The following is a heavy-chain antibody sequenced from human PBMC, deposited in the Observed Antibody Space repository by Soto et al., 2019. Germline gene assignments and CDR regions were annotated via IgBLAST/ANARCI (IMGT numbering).Heavy chain of an antibody. J-gene: IGHJ4*02. CDR2: ISSSGSDI. V-gene: IGHV3-11*01. CDR3: ASTEYRRLDTDY. Sequence: QVQLVESGGGLVKPGGSLRLSCAASRFTFSDYYMSWIRQAPGKGLEWVSYISSSGSDINYADSVKGRFTISRDNAKNSLYLQMNSLRAEDTAVYYCASTEYRRLDTDYWGQGTLVTVSS. D-gene: IGHD2-2*01. CDR1: RFTFSDYY.